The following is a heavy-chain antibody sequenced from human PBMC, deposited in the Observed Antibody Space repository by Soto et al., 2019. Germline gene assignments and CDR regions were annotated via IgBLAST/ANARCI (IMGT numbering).Heavy chain of an antibody. CDR3: AKIMIRYSSSWAFDY. CDR2: ISGSGGST. D-gene: IGHD6-13*01. V-gene: IGHV3-23*01. J-gene: IGHJ4*02. CDR1: GFTFSSCA. Sequence: PGGSLRLSCAASGFTFSSCAMSWVRQAPGKGLEWVSAISGSGGSTYYADSVKGRFTISRDNSKNTLYLQMNSLRAEDTAVYYCAKIMIRYSSSWAFDYWGQGTLVTVSS.